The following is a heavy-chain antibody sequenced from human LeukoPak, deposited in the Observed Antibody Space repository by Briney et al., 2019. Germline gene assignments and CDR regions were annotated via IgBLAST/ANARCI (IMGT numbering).Heavy chain of an antibody. V-gene: IGHV1-2*02. CDR2: INPNSGGT. CDR1: GYTFTGYY. D-gene: IGHD1-26*01. J-gene: IGHJ4*02. Sequence: VASVKVSCKASGYTFTGYYMHWLRHAPGQGLEWMGWINPNSGGTNYAQKFQGRVTLSRDTSISTAYMELSRLRSDDTAVYYCARAIFVGYSGFDYWGQGTLVTVSS. CDR3: ARAIFVGYSGFDY.